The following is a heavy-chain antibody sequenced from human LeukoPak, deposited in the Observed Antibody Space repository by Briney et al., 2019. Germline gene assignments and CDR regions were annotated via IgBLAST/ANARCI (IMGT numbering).Heavy chain of an antibody. CDR3: ASEPTRYCSSTSCPLHYFDY. Sequence: SVKVSCKASGYTFSSYGISWVRQAPGQGLGWMGGIIPIFGTADYAQKFQGRVTITADESTSTAYMELSSLRSEDTAVYYCASEPTRYCSSTSCPLHYFDYWGQGTLVTVSS. CDR1: GYTFSSYG. V-gene: IGHV1-69*13. CDR2: IIPIFGTA. J-gene: IGHJ4*02. D-gene: IGHD2-2*01.